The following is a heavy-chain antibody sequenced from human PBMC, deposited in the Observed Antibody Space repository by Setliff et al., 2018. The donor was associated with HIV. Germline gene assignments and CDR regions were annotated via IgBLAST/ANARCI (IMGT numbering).Heavy chain of an antibody. CDR3: ARDRIPDLSGSYDY. J-gene: IGHJ4*02. CDR1: GYTFTSYG. D-gene: IGHD1-26*01. Sequence: GASVKVSCKASGYTFTSYGISWVRQAPGQGLEWMGWISAYNGNTNYAQKLQGRVTMTTDTSTSTAYMKLRSLRSDDTAVYYCARDRIPDLSGSYDYWGQGTLVTVSS. CDR2: ISAYNGNT. V-gene: IGHV1-18*01.